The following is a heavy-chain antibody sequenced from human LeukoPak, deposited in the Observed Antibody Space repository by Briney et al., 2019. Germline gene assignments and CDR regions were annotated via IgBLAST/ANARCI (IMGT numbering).Heavy chain of an antibody. CDR2: INLDGNDK. CDR1: GFIFSSHW. D-gene: IGHD1-26*01. Sequence: GGSLRLSCAASGFIFSSHWMGWVRQAPGKGLEWVANINLDGNDKNYVDSVKGRFTISRDNAKNSLYLRMNSVRAADSGMDYCVRSGSYFSKWGQGTMVTVSS. CDR3: VRSGSYFSK. V-gene: IGHV3-7*01. J-gene: IGHJ4*02.